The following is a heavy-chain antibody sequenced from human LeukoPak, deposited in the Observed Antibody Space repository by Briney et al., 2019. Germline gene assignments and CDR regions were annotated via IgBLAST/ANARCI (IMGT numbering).Heavy chain of an antibody. CDR2: IYYSGST. V-gene: IGHV4-59*08. D-gene: IGHD3-22*01. Sequence: SSETLSLPCTLSGGLISSYYWSWIRQPPGKGVEWLGYIYYSGSTNYNPSLKIRVTISVATSKNQFSLKLSSVTATDTAVYYCARQDDSSGIPFDYWGQGTLVTVSS. CDR3: ARQDDSSGIPFDY. J-gene: IGHJ4*02. CDR1: GGLISSYY.